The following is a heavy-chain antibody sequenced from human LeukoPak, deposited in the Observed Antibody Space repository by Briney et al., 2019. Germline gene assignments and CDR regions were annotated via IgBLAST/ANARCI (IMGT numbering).Heavy chain of an antibody. CDR3: ARVPVLLTMGGDY. Sequence: GGSPRLSCAASGFTLSSYSMNWVRQAPGKGLEWVSAISSSSNYIYYADSVKGRFTISRDNAKNSLFLQMNSLRAEDTAVYYCARVPVLLTMGGDYWGQGTLVTVSS. CDR1: GFTLSSYS. V-gene: IGHV3-21*01. J-gene: IGHJ4*02. D-gene: IGHD2/OR15-2a*01. CDR2: ISSSSNYI.